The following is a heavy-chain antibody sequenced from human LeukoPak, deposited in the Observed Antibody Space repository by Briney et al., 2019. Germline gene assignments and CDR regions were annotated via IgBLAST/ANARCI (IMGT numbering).Heavy chain of an antibody. V-gene: IGHV4-4*07. Sequence: SETLSLTCTVSGGSISSYYWSWIRQPAGKGLEWIGRIYTSGSTNYNPSLKSRVTMSLDTSKNQFSLKLSSVTAADTAVYYCARDATYYDFWSGYNHDAFDIWGQGTMVTVSS. CDR2: IYTSGST. D-gene: IGHD3-3*01. CDR3: ARDATYYDFWSGYNHDAFDI. J-gene: IGHJ3*02. CDR1: GGSISSYY.